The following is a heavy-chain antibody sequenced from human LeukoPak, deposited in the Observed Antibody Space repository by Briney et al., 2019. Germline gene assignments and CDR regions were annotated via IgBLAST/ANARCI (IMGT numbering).Heavy chain of an antibody. V-gene: IGHV3-30-3*01. CDR2: VSYDGSNK. Sequence: PGRSLRLSCAASGFTFSTYAMHWVRQAPGKGLEWVAVVSYDGSNKYYAVSVKGRFTISRDNSKNTLYLQLNSLRAEDTAVYYCAKDTGGTPSDYWGQGTLVTVSS. J-gene: IGHJ4*02. CDR1: GFTFSTYA. CDR3: AKDTGGTPSDY. D-gene: IGHD4-23*01.